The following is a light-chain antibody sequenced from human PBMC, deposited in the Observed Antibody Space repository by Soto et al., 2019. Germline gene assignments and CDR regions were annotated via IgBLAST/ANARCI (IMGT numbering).Light chain of an antibody. CDR1: SSDVGGYKY. CDR3: SSYAGSNTVV. V-gene: IGLV2-8*01. Sequence: QSALTQPPSASGSPGQSVTISCTGTSSDVGGYKYVSWYQQHPGKVPKLMIYEVSKRPSGVPDRFSGSKSGNTASLTVSGLQAEDEADYYCSSYAGSNTVVFGGGTKLTVL. CDR2: EVS. J-gene: IGLJ2*01.